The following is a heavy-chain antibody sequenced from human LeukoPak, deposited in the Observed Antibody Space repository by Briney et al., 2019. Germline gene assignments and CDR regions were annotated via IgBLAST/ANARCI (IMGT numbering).Heavy chain of an antibody. CDR2: ISYDGSNK. J-gene: IGHJ6*04. Sequence: PGRSLRLSCAASGFTFSSYGMHWVRQAPGKGLEWEAVISYDGSNKYYADSVKGRFTISRDNSKNTLYLQMNSLRAEDTAVYYCARDLWDIVVVPAAMRDCYYYGMDVWGKGTTVTVSS. D-gene: IGHD2-2*01. CDR1: GFTFSSYG. V-gene: IGHV3-30*03. CDR3: ARDLWDIVVVPAAMRDCYYYGMDV.